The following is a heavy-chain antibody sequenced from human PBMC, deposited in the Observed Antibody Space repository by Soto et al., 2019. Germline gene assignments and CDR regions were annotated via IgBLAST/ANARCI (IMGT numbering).Heavy chain of an antibody. D-gene: IGHD6-13*01. V-gene: IGHV3-30-3*01. CDR2: ISYDGSNK. Sequence: QVQLVESGGGVVQPGRSLRLSCAASGFTFSSYAMHWVRQAPGKGLEWVAVISYDGSNKYYADSVKGRFTISRDNSKNALYLQMNSLRAEDTAVYYCAREXGYSSSWYSGYYYYGMDVXXXXTTXTVXS. J-gene: IGHJ6*01. CDR3: AREXGYSSSWYSGYYYYGMDV. CDR1: GFTFSSYA.